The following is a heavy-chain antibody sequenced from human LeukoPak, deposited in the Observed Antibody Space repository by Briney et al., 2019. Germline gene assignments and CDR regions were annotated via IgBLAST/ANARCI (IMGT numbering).Heavy chain of an antibody. D-gene: IGHD1-26*01. Sequence: PSETLSLTCTVSGGSISSGEYFWRWIRQPPGKGLEWIGYIYYSGSTYYNPSLKSRLTISVDTSKNQFSLKLSSVTAADAAVYYCARLFSGSYFRRYYFDYWGQGTLVTVSS. CDR1: GGSISSGEYF. CDR2: IYYSGST. V-gene: IGHV4-30-4*08. CDR3: ARLFSGSYFRRYYFDY. J-gene: IGHJ4*02.